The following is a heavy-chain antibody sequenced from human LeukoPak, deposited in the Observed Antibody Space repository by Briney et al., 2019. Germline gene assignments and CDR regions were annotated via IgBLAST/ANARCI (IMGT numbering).Heavy chain of an antibody. CDR1: GFTFSSYN. V-gene: IGHV3-66*01. Sequence: GGSLRLSCAASGFTFSSYNMNWVRQAPGKGLEWVSVIYSDSGGSTYYADSVKGRFTMSRDNSKNTLYLHMNSLRAEDTAVYYCARGFTHDYGDYFDYWGQGTLVTVSS. CDR2: IYSDSGGST. J-gene: IGHJ4*02. CDR3: ARGFTHDYGDYFDY. D-gene: IGHD4-17*01.